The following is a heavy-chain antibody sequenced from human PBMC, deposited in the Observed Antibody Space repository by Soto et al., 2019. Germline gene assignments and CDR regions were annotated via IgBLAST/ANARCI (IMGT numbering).Heavy chain of an antibody. CDR1: GGTFSSYA. CDR3: ARFVPAAMLPLDAFDI. Sequence: SVKVSCKASGGTFSSYAISWVRQAPGQGLEWMGGIIPIFGTANYAQKFQGRVTITADESTSTAYMELSSLRSEDTAVYYCARFVPAAMLPLDAFDIWGQGTMVTVSS. V-gene: IGHV1-69*13. J-gene: IGHJ3*02. D-gene: IGHD2-2*01. CDR2: IIPIFGTA.